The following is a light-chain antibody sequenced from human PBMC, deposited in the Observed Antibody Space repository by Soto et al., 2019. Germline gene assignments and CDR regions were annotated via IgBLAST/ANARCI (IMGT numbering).Light chain of an antibody. CDR3: QQYNNWPWT. J-gene: IGKJ1*01. Sequence: EIVMTQSPATLSVSPGERATLSCRASQSVSSNLAWYQRKPGQAPRLLIYGASTRATGFPDSFSGSGSWTEFTITITSRQSVDFAVYYCQQYNNWPWTFGRGTKVEIK. CDR2: GAS. V-gene: IGKV3-15*01. CDR1: QSVSSN.